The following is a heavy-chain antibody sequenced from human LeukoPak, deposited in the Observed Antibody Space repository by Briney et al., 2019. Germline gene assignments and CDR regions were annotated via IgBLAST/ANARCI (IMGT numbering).Heavy chain of an antibody. V-gene: IGHV4-59*08. J-gene: IGHJ5*02. Sequence: EXXSLTCTVSGGSISSYYWSWIRQPPGKGLEWIGSIYHSGSTYYNPSLKSRGTISVDTSKNQFSLKLSSVTAADTAVYYCASYGSGSYYPFDPWGQGTLVTVSS. CDR3: ASYGSGSYYPFDP. D-gene: IGHD3-10*01. CDR2: IYHSGST. CDR1: GGSISSYY.